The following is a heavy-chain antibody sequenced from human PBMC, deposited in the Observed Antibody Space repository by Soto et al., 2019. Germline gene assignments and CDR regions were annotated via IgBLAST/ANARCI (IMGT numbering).Heavy chain of an antibody. CDR2: ISGSGGST. Sequence: PGRSLRLSCAASGFTFSSYAMSWVRQAPGKGLEWVSAISGSGGSTYYADSVKGRFTISRDNSKNTLYLQMNSLRAEDTAVYYCAKDQNIQLWPRYYYYGMDVWGQGTTVTVSS. D-gene: IGHD5-18*01. J-gene: IGHJ6*02. CDR3: AKDQNIQLWPRYYYYGMDV. V-gene: IGHV3-23*01. CDR1: GFTFSSYA.